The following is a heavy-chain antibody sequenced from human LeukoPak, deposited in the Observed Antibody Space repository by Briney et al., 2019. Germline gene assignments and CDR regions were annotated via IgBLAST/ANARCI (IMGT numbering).Heavy chain of an antibody. CDR1: GFTFSSHA. Sequence: PGGSLRLSCAASGFTFSSHAMSWVRQAPGKGLEWVSAISGSGGSTYYADSVKGRFTISRDNSKNTLYLQMNSLRAEDTAVYYCAKTVVPAAMGYGYFDYWGQGTLVTVSS. CDR2: ISGSGGST. J-gene: IGHJ4*02. V-gene: IGHV3-23*01. D-gene: IGHD2-2*01. CDR3: AKTVVPAAMGYGYFDY.